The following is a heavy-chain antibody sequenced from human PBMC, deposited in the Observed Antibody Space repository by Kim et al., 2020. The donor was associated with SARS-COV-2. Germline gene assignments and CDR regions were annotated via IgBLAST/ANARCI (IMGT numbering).Heavy chain of an antibody. D-gene: IGHD1-26*01. V-gene: IGHV4-61*01. J-gene: IGHJ4*02. CDR3: ARTTGVGATAFDY. Sequence: SETLSLTCTVSGGSVSSGSYYWSWIRQPPGKGLEWIGYIYYSGSTNYNPSLKSRVTISVDTSKNQFSLKLSSVTAADTAVYYCARTTGVGATAFDYWGQGTLVTVSS. CDR2: IYYSGST. CDR1: GGSVSSGSYY.